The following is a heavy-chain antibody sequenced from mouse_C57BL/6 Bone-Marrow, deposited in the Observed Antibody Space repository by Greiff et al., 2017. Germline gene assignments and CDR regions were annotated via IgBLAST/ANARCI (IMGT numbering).Heavy chain of an antibody. CDR3: ARSEGDDGYHRDWFAY. V-gene: IGHV1-69*01. Sequence: QVQLPQPGAELVMPGASVTLSCKASGYTFPRSWMHWVKQRPGQGLEWIGEIAPSDSYTNYNQKFKGKSTLTVDNSSSTAYMRLSSLTSEDSAVYYWARSEGDDGYHRDWFAYWGQGTLVTVSA. D-gene: IGHD2-3*01. CDR1: GYTFPRSW. CDR2: IAPSDSYT. J-gene: IGHJ3*01.